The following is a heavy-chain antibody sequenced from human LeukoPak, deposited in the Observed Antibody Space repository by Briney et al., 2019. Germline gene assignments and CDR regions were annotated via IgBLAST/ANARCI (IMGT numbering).Heavy chain of an antibody. V-gene: IGHV3-21*01. CDR2: ISSSSGYI. CDR3: ARVVVSSGSLDY. CDR1: ELTLSDHY. J-gene: IGHJ4*02. D-gene: IGHD3-10*01. Sequence: GGSLRLSCAASELTLSDHYMNWVRQAPGKGLEWVSSISSSSGYIYYAESVKGRFTISRDNARNSLYLQMNSLRAEDTAVYYCARVVVSSGSLDYWGQGTLVTVTS.